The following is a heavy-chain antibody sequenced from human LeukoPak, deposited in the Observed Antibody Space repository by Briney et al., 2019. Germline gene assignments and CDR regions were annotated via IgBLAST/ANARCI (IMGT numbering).Heavy chain of an antibody. V-gene: IGHV3-30*02. CDR3: AKDRYYYMDV. J-gene: IGHJ6*03. Sequence: PGGSLRLSCAASDFTFSSYGMHWVRQAPGKGLEWVAFIRYDGSNKYYADSVKGRFTISRDNSKNTLYLQMNSLRAEDTAVYYCAKDRYYYMDVWGKGTTVTVSS. CDR2: IRYDGSNK. CDR1: DFTFSSYG.